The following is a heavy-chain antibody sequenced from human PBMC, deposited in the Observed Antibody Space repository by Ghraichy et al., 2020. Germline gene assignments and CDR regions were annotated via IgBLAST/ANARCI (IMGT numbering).Heavy chain of an antibody. CDR3: ARGVWFGELLTPTTYYYYGMDV. J-gene: IGHJ6*02. D-gene: IGHD3-10*01. V-gene: IGHV3-64*01. CDR2: ISSNGGST. Sequence: GGSLRLSCAASGFTFSSYAMHWVRQAPGKGLEYVSAISSNGGSTYYANSVKGRFTISRDNSKNTLYLQMGSLRAEDMAVYYCARGVWFGELLTPTTYYYYGMDVWGQGTTVTVSS. CDR1: GFTFSSYA.